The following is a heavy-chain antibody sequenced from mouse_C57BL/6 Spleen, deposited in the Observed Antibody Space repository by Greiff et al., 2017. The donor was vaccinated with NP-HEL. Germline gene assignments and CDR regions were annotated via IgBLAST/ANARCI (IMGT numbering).Heavy chain of an antibody. Sequence: VQRVESGAELVKPGASVKLSCKASGYTFTEYTIHWVKQRSGQGLEWIGWFYPGSGSIKYNEKFKDKATLTADKSSSTVYMELSRLTSEDSAVYFCARHEGYYYGSRDYAMDYWGQGTSVTVSS. CDR1: GYTFTEYT. V-gene: IGHV1-62-2*01. D-gene: IGHD1-1*01. CDR3: ARHEGYYYGSRDYAMDY. J-gene: IGHJ4*01. CDR2: FYPGSGSI.